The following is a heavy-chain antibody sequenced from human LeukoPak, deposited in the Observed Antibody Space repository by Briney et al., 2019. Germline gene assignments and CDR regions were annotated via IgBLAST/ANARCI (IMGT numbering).Heavy chain of an antibody. CDR2: IISDGSRT. D-gene: IGHD4-17*01. V-gene: IGHV3-74*01. J-gene: IGHJ4*02. CDR1: GFTFSNYR. CDR3: VRDGDNLGRDFDY. Sequence: GGSLRLSCAASGFTFSNYRMYWVRQASGKGLVWVSQIISDGSRTYYADSVKGRFTISRDNTKNTLYLQMNSLRAEDTAVYYCVRDGDNLGRDFDYWGQGTLVTVSS.